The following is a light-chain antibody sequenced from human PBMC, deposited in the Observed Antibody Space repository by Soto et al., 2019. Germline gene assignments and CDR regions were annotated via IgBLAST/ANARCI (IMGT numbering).Light chain of an antibody. J-gene: IGLJ2*01. CDR3: QSSDSSLSAHVI. V-gene: IGLV1-40*01. Sequence: QSVLTQPPSVSGAPGQRVTISCTGSSSDIGAGYDVHWYQQLPGTAPKLLIYGNDNRPSGVPDRFSGSKSGTPASLAITGLQAEDEADYYCQSSDSSLSAHVIFGGGTKLTVL. CDR1: SSDIGAGYD. CDR2: GND.